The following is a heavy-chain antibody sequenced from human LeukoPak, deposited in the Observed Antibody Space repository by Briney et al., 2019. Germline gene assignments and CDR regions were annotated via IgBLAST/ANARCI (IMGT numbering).Heavy chain of an antibody. D-gene: IGHD3-10*01. CDR3: ARDFRSGGPISGNYYGSGKIYY. Sequence: GASVKVSCKASGYTFTGYYMHWVRQAPGQGLEWMGWINPNSGGTNYAQKFQGRVTMTRDTSISTAYMELSRLRSDDTAVYYCARDFRSGGPISGNYYGSGKIYYWGQGTLVTVSS. V-gene: IGHV1-2*02. CDR2: INPNSGGT. J-gene: IGHJ4*02. CDR1: GYTFTGYY.